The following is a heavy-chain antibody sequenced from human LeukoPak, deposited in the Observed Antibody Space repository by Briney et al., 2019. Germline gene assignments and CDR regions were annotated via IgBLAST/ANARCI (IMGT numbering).Heavy chain of an antibody. J-gene: IGHJ3*02. CDR3: AKSYYGSGSRDAFDI. D-gene: IGHD3-10*01. Sequence: PGGSLRLSCAASGFTFSSYAMSWVRQAPGKGLEWVSAISGSGTSTYYADSVKGRFTISRDNSKNTLYLQMNSLRAEDTAVYYCAKSYYGSGSRDAFDIWGQGTMVIVSS. CDR2: ISGSGTST. CDR1: GFTFSSYA. V-gene: IGHV3-23*01.